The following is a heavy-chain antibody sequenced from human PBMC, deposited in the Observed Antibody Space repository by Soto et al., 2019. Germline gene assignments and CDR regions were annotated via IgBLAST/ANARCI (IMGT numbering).Heavy chain of an antibody. CDR2: INPSGGST. CDR1: GYTFTSYY. CDR3: AARGVEIPKGFVP. J-gene: IGHJ5*02. V-gene: IGHV1-46*01. Sequence: GASVKVSCKASGYTFTSYYMHWVRQAPGQGLEWTGIINPSGGSTSYAQKFQGRVTMTRDTSTSTVYMELSSLRSEDTAVYYCAARGVEIPKGFVPWGQGTLVTVSS. D-gene: IGHD2-8*01.